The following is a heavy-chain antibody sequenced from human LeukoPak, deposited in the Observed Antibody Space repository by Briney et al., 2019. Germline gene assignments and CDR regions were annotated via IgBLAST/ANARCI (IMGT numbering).Heavy chain of an antibody. Sequence: SETLSLTCTVSGGSISSYYWNWIRQPPGKGLEWIGSIYYSGSTNYNPSLKSRVTISVDTSKNQFSLKLSSVTAADTAVYYCARGAGSSGYYSICYFDYWGQGTLVTVSS. CDR1: GGSISSYY. CDR2: IYYSGST. D-gene: IGHD3-22*01. CDR3: ARGAGSSGYYSICYFDY. V-gene: IGHV4-59*01. J-gene: IGHJ4*02.